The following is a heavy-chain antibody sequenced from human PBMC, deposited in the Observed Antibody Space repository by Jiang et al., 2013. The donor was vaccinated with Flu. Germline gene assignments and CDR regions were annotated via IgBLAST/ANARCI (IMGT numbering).Heavy chain of an antibody. CDR2: IYYNIGST. Sequence: GPGLVKPSGTLSLTCTVSGGSISDYYWSWIRQPPGKGLEWIGYIYYNIGSTNYNPSLKSRVTISVDTSKNQFSLRLSSVTAADTAVYYCARHLTYYASGIIRLPFDYVGPG. CDR3: ARHLTYYASGIIRLPFDY. V-gene: IGHV4-59*08. D-gene: IGHD3-10*01. CDR1: GGSISDYY. J-gene: IGHJ4*02.